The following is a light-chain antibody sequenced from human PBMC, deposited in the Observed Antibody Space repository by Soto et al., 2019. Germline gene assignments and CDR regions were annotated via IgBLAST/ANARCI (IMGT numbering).Light chain of an antibody. V-gene: IGKV3-15*01. CDR2: GAS. J-gene: IGKJ4*01. Sequence: ETGMTQSPATLPLSPGERATISCRASQSVSSKLVWYQQKPAQAPRFRIYGASTRATGIPARFRGSGSGTEFTLTIAILQSEDFAGYYGQQYNDWPPAFGGGTKVEIK. CDR1: QSVSSK. CDR3: QQYNDWPPA.